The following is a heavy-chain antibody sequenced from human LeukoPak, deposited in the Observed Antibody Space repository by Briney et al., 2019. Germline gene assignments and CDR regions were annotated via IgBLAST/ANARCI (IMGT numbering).Heavy chain of an antibody. CDR2: IKSKTDGGTT. J-gene: IGHJ4*02. Sequence: GGSLRLSCAASGFIFSNAWMNWVRQAPGKGLEWVGRIKSKTDGGTTDYAAPVKGRFIISRDDSKNTLYLQMNSLKTEDAALYYCTTVYLTGEGNDYWGQGTLVTVSS. V-gene: IGHV3-15*07. D-gene: IGHD3-9*01. CDR3: TTVYLTGEGNDY. CDR1: GFIFSNAW.